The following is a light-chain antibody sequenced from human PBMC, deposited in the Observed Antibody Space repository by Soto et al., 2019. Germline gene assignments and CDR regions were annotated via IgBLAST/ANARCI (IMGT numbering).Light chain of an antibody. CDR2: DAS. Sequence: EIVMTQSPATLSVSPGERATLSCRASQSVSSNLAWYHQKPGQAPRLIIYDASTRATGIPARLSGSGSGTEFPLTSSRLQSEVFAVYYCQQYNDGLTFGGGTKVEIK. V-gene: IGKV3-15*01. CDR1: QSVSSN. CDR3: QQYNDGLT. J-gene: IGKJ4*01.